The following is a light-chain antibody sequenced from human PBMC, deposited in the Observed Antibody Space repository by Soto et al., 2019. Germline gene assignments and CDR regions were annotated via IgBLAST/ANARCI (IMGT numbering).Light chain of an antibody. J-gene: IGLJ1*01. Sequence: SSELTQPPSVSVSPGQTASITCSGDKLGDKYACWYQQKPGQSPVLVIYQDSKRPSGTPERFSGSNSGNTATLTISGTQAMDEADYYCQAWDSSTNVFGTGTKLTVL. V-gene: IGLV3-1*01. CDR3: QAWDSSTNV. CDR2: QDS. CDR1: KLGDKY.